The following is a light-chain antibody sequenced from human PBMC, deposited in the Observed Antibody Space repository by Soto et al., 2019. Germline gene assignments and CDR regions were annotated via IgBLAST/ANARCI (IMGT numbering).Light chain of an antibody. CDR3: QQFGSSLPHT. CDR1: QTVTKSY. V-gene: IGKV3-20*01. CDR2: GTS. J-gene: IGKJ2*01. Sequence: ETVLTQSPGTLSLSPGERATLSCRASQTVTKSYLAWYQQKPGQAPRLLIFGTSSRATGVPDRFSGSGSGTDFTLTISRLEPEDFGVYYCQQFGSSLPHTFGQGTKLEIK.